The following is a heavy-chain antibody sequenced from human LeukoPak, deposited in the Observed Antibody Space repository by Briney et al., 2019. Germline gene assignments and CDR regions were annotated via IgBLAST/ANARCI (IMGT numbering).Heavy chain of an antibody. CDR3: ARDPLGGYSYGYHFDY. CDR2: IYYSGST. J-gene: IGHJ4*02. V-gene: IGHV4-39*07. Sequence: PSETLSLTCTVSGGSISSSSYYWGWIRQPPGKGLEWMGSIYYSGSTYYNPSLKSRVTISVDTSKNQFSLKLSSVTAADTAVYYCARDPLGGYSYGYHFDYWGQGTLVTVSS. CDR1: GGSISSSSYY. D-gene: IGHD5-18*01.